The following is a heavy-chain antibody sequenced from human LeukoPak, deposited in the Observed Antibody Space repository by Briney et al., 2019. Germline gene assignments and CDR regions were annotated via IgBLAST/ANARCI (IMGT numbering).Heavy chain of an antibody. Sequence: ASVKVSCKASGGTFSSYAISWVRQAPRQGLEWMGGIIPIFGTANYAQKFQGRVTITTDESTSTAYMELSSLRSEDTAVYYCARGPRGALDYYYYMDVWGKGTTVTVSS. CDR3: ARGPRGALDYYYYMDV. J-gene: IGHJ6*03. CDR2: IIPIFGTA. V-gene: IGHV1-69*05. CDR1: GGTFSSYA. D-gene: IGHD3-10*01.